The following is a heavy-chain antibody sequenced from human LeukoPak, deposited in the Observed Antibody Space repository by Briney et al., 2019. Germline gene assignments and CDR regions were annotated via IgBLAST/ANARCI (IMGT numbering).Heavy chain of an antibody. CDR1: GFTFSTYA. D-gene: IGHD3-3*02. J-gene: IGHJ4*02. Sequence: PGGSLRLSCAASGFTFSTYALNWVRHAPGKGLERVSAISDSGGAIFYADSVKGRFTMSRDNSKNSLFLQMNSLRVEDTAVYYCARIGSAAFTDYWGQGALVTVSS. CDR2: ISDSGGAI. V-gene: IGHV3-23*01. CDR3: ARIGSAAFTDY.